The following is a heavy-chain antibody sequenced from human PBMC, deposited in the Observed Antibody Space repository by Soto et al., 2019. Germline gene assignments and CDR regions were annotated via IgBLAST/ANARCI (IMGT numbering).Heavy chain of an antibody. CDR3: ARDVGLDSDDFFAY. CDR1: GFTFSSYG. J-gene: IGHJ4*02. D-gene: IGHD3-9*01. CDR2: IRGDGDQT. V-gene: IGHV3-23*01. Sequence: GGSLRLSCTASGFTFSSYGMGWVRQAPGKGLQWVSTIRGDGDQTHYTDSVKGRFSISRDNSKNTVYLQMDSLRAEDTAMYFCARDVGLDSDDFFAYWGQGTQVTVS.